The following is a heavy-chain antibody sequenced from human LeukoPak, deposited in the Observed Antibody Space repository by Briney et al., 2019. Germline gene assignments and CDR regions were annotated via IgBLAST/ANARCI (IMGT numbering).Heavy chain of an antibody. CDR2: IYHSGST. CDR3: ARGWSGGSGNLVFDY. D-gene: IGHD3-10*01. CDR1: SGSISSGGYS. Sequence: PSQTLSLTCAVSSGSISSGGYSWSWIRQPPGKGLEWIGYIYHSGSTYCNPSLKSRVTISVDRSKNQFSQKLSPVTAADTAVYYCARGWSGGSGNLVFDYWGQGTLVTVSS. V-gene: IGHV4-30-2*01. J-gene: IGHJ4*02.